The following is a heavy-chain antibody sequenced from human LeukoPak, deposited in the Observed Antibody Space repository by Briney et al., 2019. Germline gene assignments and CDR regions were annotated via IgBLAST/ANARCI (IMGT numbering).Heavy chain of an antibody. V-gene: IGHV4-59*08. J-gene: IGHJ4*02. Sequence: SGTLSLTCTVSGGSISSYYWSWIRRPPGKGLEWIGYIYYSGSTYYNPSLKSRVTISVDTSKNQFSLKLTSVTAADTAVYYCARLSGSPHPPFDYWGQGTLVTVSS. D-gene: IGHD1-26*01. CDR2: IYYSGST. CDR3: ARLSGSPHPPFDY. CDR1: GGSISSYY.